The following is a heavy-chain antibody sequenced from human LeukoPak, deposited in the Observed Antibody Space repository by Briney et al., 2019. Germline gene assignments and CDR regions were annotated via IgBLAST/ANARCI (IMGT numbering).Heavy chain of an antibody. D-gene: IGHD2-2*01. CDR3: ARVVTPRYCTTTSCYWKGWFDP. J-gene: IGHJ5*02. Sequence: ASAKVSCKASGYTFTRYYMHWVRQAPGQELEWMGLINPTGGSTGYAQKFQGRVTITADESTSTAYMDLSSLRSEDTAVYYCARVVTPRYCTTTSCYWKGWFDPWGQGTLVTVSS. V-gene: IGHV1-46*01. CDR1: GYTFTRYY. CDR2: INPTGGST.